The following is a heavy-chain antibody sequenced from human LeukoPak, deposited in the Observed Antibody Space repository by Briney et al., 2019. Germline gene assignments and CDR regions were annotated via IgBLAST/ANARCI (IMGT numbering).Heavy chain of an antibody. Sequence: PSENLSLTCTVAVGSISRYNRSWIRRPPWKGLEWIGYIDDSGNTNYNPSLKSQVTISVDKSKNQFSLKLSFVTAADTAMYYCARSDYHNSGSHTVFDAFDIWGQGTRVTVSS. CDR1: VGSISRYN. V-gene: IGHV4-59*01. CDR2: IDDSGNT. J-gene: IGHJ3*02. CDR3: ARSDYHNSGSHTVFDAFDI. D-gene: IGHD3-10*01.